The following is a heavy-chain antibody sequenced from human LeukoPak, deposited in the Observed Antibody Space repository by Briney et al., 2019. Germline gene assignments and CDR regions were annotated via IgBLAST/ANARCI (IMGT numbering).Heavy chain of an antibody. CDR3: ARALMGGITIPNYYYYGMDV. Sequence: PGGSLRLSCAASGFTFSSYGMHWVRQAPGKGLEWVAVIWYDGSNKYYADSVKGRFTISRDNSKNTLYLQMNSLRAEDTAVYYCARALMGGITIPNYYYYGMDVWGQGTTVTVSS. D-gene: IGHD3-3*01. J-gene: IGHJ6*02. CDR2: IWYDGSNK. V-gene: IGHV3-33*01. CDR1: GFTFSSYG.